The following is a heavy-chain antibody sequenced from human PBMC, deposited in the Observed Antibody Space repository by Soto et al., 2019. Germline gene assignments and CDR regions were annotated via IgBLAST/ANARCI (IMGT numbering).Heavy chain of an antibody. V-gene: IGHV3-30*18. CDR3: AKVSRPSRISTPDFDY. CDR1: GFTLSSYS. CDR2: ISYDGNTQ. Sequence: PGGSLRLSCAASGFTLSSYSIHWVRQAPGKGLDWLAVISYDGNTQFYGDSVKGRFIVSRDNSRNTLYLQMNNLRAEDTAVYYCAKVSRPSRISTPDFDYWGQGT. J-gene: IGHJ4*02.